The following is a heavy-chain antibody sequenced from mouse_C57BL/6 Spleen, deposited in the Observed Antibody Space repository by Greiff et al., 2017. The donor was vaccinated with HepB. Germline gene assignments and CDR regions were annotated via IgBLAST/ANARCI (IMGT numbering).Heavy chain of an antibody. CDR3: AFTTVVATDY. CDR2: IHPNSGST. CDR1: GYTFTSYW. Sequence: QVQLQQSGAELVKPGASVKLSCKASGYTFTSYWMHWVKQRPGQGLEWIGMIHPNSGSTNYNEKFKSKATLTVDKSSSTAYMQLSSLTSEDSAVYYCAFTTVVATDYWGQGTTLTVSS. V-gene: IGHV1-64*01. J-gene: IGHJ2*01. D-gene: IGHD1-1*01.